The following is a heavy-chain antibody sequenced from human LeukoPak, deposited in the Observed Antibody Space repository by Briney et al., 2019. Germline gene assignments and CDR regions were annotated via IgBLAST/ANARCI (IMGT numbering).Heavy chain of an antibody. J-gene: IGHJ4*02. CDR1: GFTFSTYG. D-gene: IGHD1-26*01. CDR2: ISGSGGST. V-gene: IGHV3-23*01. CDR3: AKDRLGAMMYFDF. Sequence: PGGCLRLSCEASGFTFSTYGMSWVRQAPGKGLEWVSAISGSGGSTYYADSVKGRVTISRDNSKNTLYLQVNSLRVEDTAVYYCAKDRLGAMMYFDFWGQGTLVTVSS.